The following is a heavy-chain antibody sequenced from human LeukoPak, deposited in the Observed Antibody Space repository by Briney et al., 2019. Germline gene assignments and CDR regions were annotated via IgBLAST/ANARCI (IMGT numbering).Heavy chain of an antibody. D-gene: IGHD6-13*01. CDR2: ISYDGSNK. Sequence: PGRSLRLSCAASGFTFSSYGMHWVRQAPGKGLERVAVISYDGSNKYYADPVKGRFTISRDDSKNRLYLQMNGLRAEDTAVYYCAKAVIAAAGTDYYFYYGMDVWGQGTTVTVSS. V-gene: IGHV3-30*18. CDR1: GFTFSSYG. J-gene: IGHJ6*02. CDR3: AKAVIAAAGTDYYFYYGMDV.